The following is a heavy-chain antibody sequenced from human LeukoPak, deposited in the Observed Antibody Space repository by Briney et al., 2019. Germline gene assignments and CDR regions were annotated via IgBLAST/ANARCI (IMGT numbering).Heavy chain of an antibody. Sequence: PSETLSLTCTVSGGSINSNYWNWIRQPPGKGLEWIGHIYYSGSTNYSPSLNSRVTISLDTSKNQFSLEMRSVTAADTAVYYCARDIDGTYGMDVWGQGTSVTVSS. V-gene: IGHV4-59*01. CDR1: GGSINSNY. CDR2: IYYSGST. J-gene: IGHJ6*02. D-gene: IGHD2-15*01. CDR3: ARDIDGTYGMDV.